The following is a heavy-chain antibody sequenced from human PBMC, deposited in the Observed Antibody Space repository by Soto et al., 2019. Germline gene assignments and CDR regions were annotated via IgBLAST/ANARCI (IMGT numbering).Heavy chain of an antibody. V-gene: IGHV4-4*02. Sequence: SETLSLTCAVSGGSISSSNWWSWVRQPPGKGLEWIGYIYHSGNTNHNPSLKSRVRISVDTSKNQFSLNLSSVTAADTAVYYCARHGYYGSGSLRYFFDYWGQGSLVTVSS. J-gene: IGHJ4*02. CDR1: GGSISSSNW. CDR2: IYHSGNT. D-gene: IGHD3-10*01. CDR3: ARHGYYGSGSLRYFFDY.